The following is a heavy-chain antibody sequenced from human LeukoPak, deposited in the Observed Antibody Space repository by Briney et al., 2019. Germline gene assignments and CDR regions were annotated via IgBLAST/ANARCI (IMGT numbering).Heavy chain of an antibody. Sequence: GASVKVSCKASGYTFTSYDINWVRQATGQGLEWMGWMNPNSGNTGYAQKFQGRVTMTRNTSISTAYMELSSLRSEDTAVYYCARTLYDFWSGSNSFFDYWGQGTLVTVSS. CDR3: ARTLYDFWSGSNSFFDY. CDR1: GYTFTSYD. J-gene: IGHJ4*02. V-gene: IGHV1-8*01. CDR2: MNPNSGNT. D-gene: IGHD3-3*01.